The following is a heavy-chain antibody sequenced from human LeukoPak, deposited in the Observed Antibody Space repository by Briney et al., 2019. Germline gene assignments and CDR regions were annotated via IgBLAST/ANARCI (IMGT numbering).Heavy chain of an antibody. D-gene: IGHD1-26*01. CDR3: AKAPGATHYDY. V-gene: IGHV3-23*01. Sequence: GGSLRLSCAASGFTFSNYGMTWVRQAPGKGLEWVSGISGSGTSTYYADSVKSRFTTSRDNSKNTLYLQMNSLRAEDTAVYYCAKAPGATHYDYWGQGTLVTVSS. J-gene: IGHJ4*02. CDR1: GFTFSNYG. CDR2: ISGSGTST.